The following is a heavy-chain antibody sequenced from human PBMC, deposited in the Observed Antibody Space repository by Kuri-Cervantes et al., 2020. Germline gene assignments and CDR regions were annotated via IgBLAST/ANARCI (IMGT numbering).Heavy chain of an antibody. CDR3: ARTGIRPGIAGIIRALGWLDP. CDR2: VNHSGST. Sequence: LRLSFAVYGGSFSDYYWNWIRQSPGKGLEWIGEVNHSGSTNANPSLKSRVTISVDTSRNQFSLKLRSVTAADTAVYYCARTGIRPGIAGIIRALGWLDPWGQGTLVTVSS. CDR1: GGSFSDYY. V-gene: IGHV4-34*01. J-gene: IGHJ5*02. D-gene: IGHD6-13*01.